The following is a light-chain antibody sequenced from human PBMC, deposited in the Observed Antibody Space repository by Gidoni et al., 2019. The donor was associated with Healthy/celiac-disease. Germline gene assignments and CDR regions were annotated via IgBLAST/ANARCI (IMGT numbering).Light chain of an antibody. CDR3: QSYDSCLRAWV. CDR1: SSNIGAGYA. CDR2: GNS. Sequence: QPVPTQPPSVSGAPGQRVTISFTGSSSNIGAGYAVHWYQQLPGTAPKLLIYGNSNRPSGVPDRFSGSRSVTSASLAITGLQAEDEADYYCQSYDSCLRAWVFGGGTKLTVL. J-gene: IGLJ3*02. V-gene: IGLV1-40*01.